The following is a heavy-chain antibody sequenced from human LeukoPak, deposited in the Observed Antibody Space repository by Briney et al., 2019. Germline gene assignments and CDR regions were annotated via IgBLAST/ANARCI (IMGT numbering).Heavy chain of an antibody. J-gene: IGHJ5*02. V-gene: IGHV3-21*04. CDR1: DFTFSRYS. D-gene: IGHD3-10*01. CDR3: ARIGVHYYGSGTYYNALSGWFDP. Sequence: GGSLRLSCAASDFTFSRYSMNWFRQAPGEGLEWVSSISSGGHNIFYADPVKGRFTISRDNANNSLYLQMNSLRAEDTAVYYCARIGVHYYGSGTYYNALSGWFDPWGQGTLVTVSS. CDR2: ISSGGHNI.